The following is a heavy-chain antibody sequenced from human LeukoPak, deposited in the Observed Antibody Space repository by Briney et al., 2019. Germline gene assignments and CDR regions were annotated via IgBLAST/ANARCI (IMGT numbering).Heavy chain of an antibody. CDR2: IYYSGST. J-gene: IGHJ4*02. CDR3: ARLRDTGAAAGYFDY. V-gene: IGHV4-59*01. CDR1: VGSISSYY. D-gene: IGHD6-13*01. Sequence: PSETLSLTCGVSVGSISSYYWSWIRQPPGKGLEWIGYIYYSGSTNYNPSLKSRVTISVDTSKNQFSLKLISVTAADTAVYYCARLRDTGAAAGYFDYWGQGTLVTVSS.